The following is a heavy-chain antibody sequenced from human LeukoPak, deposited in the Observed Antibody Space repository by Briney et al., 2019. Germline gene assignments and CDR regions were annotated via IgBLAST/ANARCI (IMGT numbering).Heavy chain of an antibody. CDR2: INPRGGST. CDR3: ARDSTPTYYSGTYYFEY. Sequence: ASVKVSCKASGYTFASYYIHWVRQAPGQGLEWMGIINPRGGSTTYAQKFQGRVTMTRDTSTSRVYMELSSLRSEDTAVYYCARDSTPTYYSGTYYFEYWGQGTLVTVSS. V-gene: IGHV1-46*01. D-gene: IGHD1-26*01. CDR1: GYTFASYY. J-gene: IGHJ4*02.